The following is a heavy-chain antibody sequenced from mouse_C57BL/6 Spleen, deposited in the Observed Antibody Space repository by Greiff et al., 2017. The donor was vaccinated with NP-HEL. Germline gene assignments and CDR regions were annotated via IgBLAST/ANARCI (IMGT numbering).Heavy chain of an antibody. CDR3: VGVTTVGRYYFDY. J-gene: IGHJ2*01. CDR2: ISYDGSN. CDR1: GYSITSGYY. V-gene: IGHV3-6*01. D-gene: IGHD1-1*01. Sequence: EESGPGLVKPSQSLSLTCSVTGYSITSGYYWNWIRQFPGNKLEWMGYISYDGSNNYNPSLKNRISITRDTSKNQFFLKLNSVTTEDTATYYCVGVTTVGRYYFDYWGQGTTLTVSS.